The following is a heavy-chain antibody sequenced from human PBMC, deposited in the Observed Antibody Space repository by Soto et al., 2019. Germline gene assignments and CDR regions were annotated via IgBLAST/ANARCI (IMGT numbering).Heavy chain of an antibody. CDR2: VYFTGNS. V-gene: IGHV4-59*01. J-gene: IGHJ6*02. CDR3: ARDKRSLYDNVWGSYRPPGMDV. CDR1: GGSIRDYY. D-gene: IGHD3-16*02. Sequence: SETLSLTCVVSGGSIRDYYCSGFRHPPGTGLAWIGNVYFTGNSNYNPSLKSRVTILVDMSKNQFSLKLSSVTAADTAVYFCARDKRSLYDNVWGSYRPPGMDVWGQGTTVTVSS.